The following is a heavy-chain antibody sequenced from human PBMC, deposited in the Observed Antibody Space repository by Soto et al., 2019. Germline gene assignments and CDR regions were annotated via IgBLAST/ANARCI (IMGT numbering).Heavy chain of an antibody. D-gene: IGHD3-22*01. J-gene: IGHJ5*02. Sequence: QVQLQESGPGLVKPSQTLSLTCTVSGGSISSGGYYWSWIRQHPGKGLEWIGYIYYSGSTYYNPSLKSRVTLXLXTXXNQFSLKLSSVTAADTAVYYCARTSYDSSGTAADPWGQGTLVTVSS. CDR1: GGSISSGGYY. V-gene: IGHV4-31*03. CDR2: IYYSGST. CDR3: ARTSYDSSGTAADP.